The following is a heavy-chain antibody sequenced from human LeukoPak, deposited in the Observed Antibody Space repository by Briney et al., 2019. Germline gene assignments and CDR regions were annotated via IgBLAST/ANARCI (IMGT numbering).Heavy chain of an antibody. CDR2: VFHRGTT. D-gene: IGHD3-10*01. J-gene: IGHJ5*02. CDR1: DYSINSAFY. V-gene: IGHV4-38-2*02. CDR3: VRDGYYGSGSPGWFGP. Sequence: KSSETLSLTCTVSDYSINSAFYWGWIRVPPGKGLEWIGSVFHRGTTYYNSSLKSRVNISIDTSKNQFSLKLNSLTAEDTAMYYCVRDGYYGSGSPGWFGPWGPGTLVIVSA.